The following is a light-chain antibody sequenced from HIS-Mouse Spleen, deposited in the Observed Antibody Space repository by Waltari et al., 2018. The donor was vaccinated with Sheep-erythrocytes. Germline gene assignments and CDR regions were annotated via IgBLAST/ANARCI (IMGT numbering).Light chain of an antibody. CDR2: EVS. CDR1: SSDVGGYNY. CDR3: SSYAGSNNGV. V-gene: IGLV2-8*01. J-gene: IGLJ3*02. Sequence: QSALTQPPSASGSPGQSVTISCTGTSSDVGGYNYVSRYQQHPGKPPKLMIYEVSTRTAGVPERFSGSRSGNTASLTVSGLQAEDEADYYCSSYAGSNNGVFGGGTKLTVL.